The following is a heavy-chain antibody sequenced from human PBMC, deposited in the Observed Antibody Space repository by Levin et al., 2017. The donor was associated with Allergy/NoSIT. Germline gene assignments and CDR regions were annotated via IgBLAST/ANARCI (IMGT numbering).Heavy chain of an antibody. J-gene: IGHJ6*03. D-gene: IGHD4-11*01. CDR3: ARHVDTDYNYYYYYMDV. CDR2: IYYSGIP. V-gene: IGHV4-39*01. CDR1: GASLSTSGTY. Sequence: GSLRLSCTVSGASLSTSGTYWGWIRQPPGTGLEWIGFIYYSGIPSYNPSLQGRVTIAVDTAKNQFSLNLTSVTAADTAVYFCARHVDTDYNYYYYYMDVWAKGTTVTVSS.